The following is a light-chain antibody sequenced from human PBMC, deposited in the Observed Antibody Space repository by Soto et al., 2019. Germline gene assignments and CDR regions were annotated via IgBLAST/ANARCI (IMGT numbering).Light chain of an antibody. Sequence: IPMTQSPSSLSASVGDRVTLTCRTSRAINNYVNWYQHHPGRVPKLLISSASILQTGVPSRFSAGGSGTHFALTISNLQPEDVATYYCQQSYSTPPNVGQGTKLEI. J-gene: IGKJ2*01. CDR3: QQSYSTPPN. CDR2: SAS. CDR1: RAINNY. V-gene: IGKV1-39*01.